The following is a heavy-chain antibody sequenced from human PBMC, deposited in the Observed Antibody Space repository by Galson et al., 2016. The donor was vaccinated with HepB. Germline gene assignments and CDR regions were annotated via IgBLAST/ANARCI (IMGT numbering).Heavy chain of an antibody. V-gene: IGHV5-51*01. CDR3: ARHVGSSIRSRHYGMDV. J-gene: IGHJ6*02. D-gene: IGHD6-6*01. CDR1: GFSFSRHW. CDR2: IYTSDSDT. Sequence: GAEVKKPGESLKISCKGSGFSFSRHWIGWVRQMPGKGLEFMGIIYTSDSDTTYSPSFQGQVSISVDTSSRTAYLQWNSLKASDTAIYYCARHVGSSIRSRHYGMDVWGQGTTVTVSS.